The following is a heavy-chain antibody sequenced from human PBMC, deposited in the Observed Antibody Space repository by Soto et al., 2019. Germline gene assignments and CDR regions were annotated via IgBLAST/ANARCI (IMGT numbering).Heavy chain of an antibody. Sequence: GASVKVSCKASGYTFTSYDINWVRQATGQGLEWMGWMNPNSGNTGYAQKFQGRVTMTRNTSISTAYMELSSLRSEDTAVYYCARVSDIVVVVAALDAFDIWGQGTMVTVSS. CDR3: ARVSDIVVVVAALDAFDI. D-gene: IGHD2-15*01. CDR1: GYTFTSYD. V-gene: IGHV1-8*01. CDR2: MNPNSGNT. J-gene: IGHJ3*02.